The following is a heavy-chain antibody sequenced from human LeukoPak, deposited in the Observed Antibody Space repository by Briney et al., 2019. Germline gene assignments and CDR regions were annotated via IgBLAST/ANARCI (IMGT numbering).Heavy chain of an antibody. CDR3: ARVIGEYSSSSGWAFDI. CDR2: ISAYNGNT. J-gene: IGHJ3*02. V-gene: IGHV1-18*01. D-gene: IGHD6-6*01. CDR1: GYTFTSYG. Sequence: GASVKVSCKASGYTFTSYGISWVRQAPGQGLEWMGWISAYNGNTNYAQKLQGRVTMTTDTSTSTAYMELRSLRSDDTAVYYCARVIGEYSSSSGWAFDIWGQGTMVTVSS.